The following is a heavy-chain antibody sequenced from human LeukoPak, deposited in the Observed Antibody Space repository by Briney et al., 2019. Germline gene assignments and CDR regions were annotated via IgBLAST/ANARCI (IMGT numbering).Heavy chain of an antibody. V-gene: IGHV4-59*01. CDR2: IYYSGST. J-gene: IGHJ4*02. CDR3: ASSSAYSSGWFGAFDY. CDR1: GGSFSGYY. Sequence: SETLSLTCAVYGGSFSGYYWSWIRQPPGKGLEWIGYIYYSGSTIYNPSLKSRVTISVDTSKNQFSLKLSSVTAADTAVYYCASSSAYSSGWFGAFDYWGQGTLVTVSS. D-gene: IGHD6-19*01.